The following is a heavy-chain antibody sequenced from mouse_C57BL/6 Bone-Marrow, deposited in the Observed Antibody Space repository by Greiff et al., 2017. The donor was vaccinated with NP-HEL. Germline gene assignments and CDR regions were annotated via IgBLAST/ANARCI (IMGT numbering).Heavy chain of an antibody. J-gene: IGHJ4*01. Sequence: VQLQQSGPGLVAPSQCLSITCTVSGFSLTSYGVDWVRQSPGKGLEWLGVIWGVGSTNYNSALKSRLSISKDNSKSQVFLKMNSLQTDDTAMYYCASGVRDAMDYWGQGTSVTVSS. CDR3: ASGVRDAMDY. CDR2: IWGVGST. CDR1: GFSLTSYG. D-gene: IGHD2-14*01. V-gene: IGHV2-6*01.